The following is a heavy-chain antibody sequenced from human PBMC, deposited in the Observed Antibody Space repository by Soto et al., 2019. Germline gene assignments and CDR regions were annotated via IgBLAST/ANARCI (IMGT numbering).Heavy chain of an antibody. CDR3: ARLFYDHVSGSYRVAYFES. Sequence: GESLQISCKGSGYRFTSYFIGCVRHKPGKGLECMGIIYPGDSDTRYSPSFQGQVTISADKSITTAYLQWSSLKASDTAIYYCARLFYDHVSGSYRVAYFESWGQGTLVTVSS. D-gene: IGHD3-16*02. V-gene: IGHV5-51*01. CDR2: IYPGDSDT. CDR1: GYRFTSYF. J-gene: IGHJ4*02.